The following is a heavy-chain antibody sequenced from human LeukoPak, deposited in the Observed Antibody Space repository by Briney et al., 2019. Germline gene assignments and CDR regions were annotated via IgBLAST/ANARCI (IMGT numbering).Heavy chain of an antibody. CDR1: GNIFTTSY. J-gene: IGHJ4*02. CDR3: ARAPKDILTGHYPHFDD. CDR2: IDPSGGST. Sequence: ASVKASCKASGNIFTTSYMHWVRQAPGQGPEWLGVIDPSGGSTRYGQKFQGRVTMTRDTSTSTVYMEVSSLRSEDTAVYYCARAPKDILTGHYPHFDDWGQGTLVTVSS. V-gene: IGHV1-46*03. D-gene: IGHD3-9*01.